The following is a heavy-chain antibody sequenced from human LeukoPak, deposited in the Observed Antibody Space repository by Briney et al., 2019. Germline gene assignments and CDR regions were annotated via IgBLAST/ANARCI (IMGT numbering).Heavy chain of an antibody. CDR3: ARAGVLLWFGELFDY. V-gene: IGHV4-39*01. J-gene: IGHJ4*02. CDR2: IYYSGST. D-gene: IGHD3-10*01. Sequence: SETLSLTCTISGGSISSSSYYWGWIRQPPGKGLEWIGSIYYSGSTYYNPSLKSRVTISVDTSKNQFSLKLSSVTAADTAVYYCARAGVLLWFGELFDYWGQGTLVTVPS. CDR1: GGSISSSSYY.